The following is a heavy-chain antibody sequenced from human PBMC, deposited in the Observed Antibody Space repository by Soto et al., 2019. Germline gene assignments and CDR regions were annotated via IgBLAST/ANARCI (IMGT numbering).Heavy chain of an antibody. D-gene: IGHD2-2*01. V-gene: IGHV1-18*01. CDR2: ISAYNGNT. Sequence: QVQLVQSGAEVKKPGASVKVSCKASGYTFTSYGISWVRQAPGQGLEGMGWISAYNGNTNYAQKLQGRGTMTTDTSTSTAYMELRSLRSDDTAVYYCARDSRTYPRPKKYYYYGMDVWGQGTTVTVSS. CDR3: ARDSRTYPRPKKYYYYGMDV. CDR1: GYTFTSYG. J-gene: IGHJ6*02.